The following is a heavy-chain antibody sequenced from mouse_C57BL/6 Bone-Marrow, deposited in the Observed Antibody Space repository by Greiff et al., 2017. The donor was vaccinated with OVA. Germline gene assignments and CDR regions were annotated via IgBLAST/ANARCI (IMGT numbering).Heavy chain of an antibody. Sequence: EVKLMESGAELVRPGASVKLSCTASGFNIKDDYMHWVKQRPEQGLEWIGWIDPENGDTEYASKFQGKATITADTSSNTAYLQLSSLTSEDTAVYYCTTGLLRDYYAMDYWGQGTSVTVSS. CDR2: IDPENGDT. D-gene: IGHD2-10*01. CDR1: GFNIKDDY. V-gene: IGHV14-4*01. J-gene: IGHJ4*01. CDR3: TTGLLRDYYAMDY.